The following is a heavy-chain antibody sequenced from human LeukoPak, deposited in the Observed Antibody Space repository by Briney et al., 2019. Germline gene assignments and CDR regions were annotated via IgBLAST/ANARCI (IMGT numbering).Heavy chain of an antibody. CDR3: AKDLDYYGSGSDPVFDY. Sequence: PGGSLRLSCAASGFTFSSYAMSWVRQAPGKGLEWVLAISGSGGSTYYADSVKGRFTISRDNSKNTLCLQMNSLRAEDTAVYYCAKDLDYYGSGSDPVFDYWGQGTLVTVSS. D-gene: IGHD3-10*01. J-gene: IGHJ4*02. CDR2: ISGSGGST. V-gene: IGHV3-23*01. CDR1: GFTFSSYA.